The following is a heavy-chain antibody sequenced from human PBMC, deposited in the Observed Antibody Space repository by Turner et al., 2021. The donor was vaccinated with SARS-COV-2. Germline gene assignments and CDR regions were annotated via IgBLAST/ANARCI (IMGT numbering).Heavy chain of an antibody. D-gene: IGHD3-22*01. V-gene: IGHV3-23*01. CDR1: GFTFSSYA. J-gene: IGHJ4*02. Sequence: EVQLLESGGGLIQPGGSLRLSCPASGFTFSSYAMSWVRQAPGKGLEWVSAISGSCGSTYYADSVKGRFTISRDNSKNTLYLQMNSLRAEDTAVYYCAKADRIMIVVVITLFDYWGQGTLVTVSS. CDR2: ISGSCGST. CDR3: AKADRIMIVVVITLFDY.